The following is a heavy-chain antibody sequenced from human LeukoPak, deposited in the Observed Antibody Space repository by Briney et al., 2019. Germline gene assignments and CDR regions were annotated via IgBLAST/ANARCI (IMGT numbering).Heavy chain of an antibody. Sequence: KSSETLSLTCTVSGGSISSSSYYWGWIRQPPGKGLEWIGSIYYSGSTYYNPSLKSRVTISVDTSKNQFSLKLSSVTAADTAVYYCARQSRDGYNFYRGFDYWGQGTLVTVSS. V-gene: IGHV4-39*01. D-gene: IGHD5-24*01. CDR2: IYYSGST. J-gene: IGHJ4*02. CDR1: GGSISSSSYY. CDR3: ARQSRDGYNFYRGFDY.